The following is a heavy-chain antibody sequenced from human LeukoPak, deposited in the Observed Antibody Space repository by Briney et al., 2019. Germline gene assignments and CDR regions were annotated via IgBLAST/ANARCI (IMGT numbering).Heavy chain of an antibody. CDR2: IWYDGSNK. J-gene: IGHJ4*02. Sequence: GGSLRFSCAASGFTFSKYGMHWVRQAPGKGLEWVAVIWYDGSNKYYADSVRGRFTNSRDNSKNTLYLQMNSLRAEDTAVYYCARDLRPQYSSTWFDYWGQGTLVTVSS. CDR3: ARDLRPQYSSTWFDY. D-gene: IGHD6-13*01. CDR1: GFTFSKYG. V-gene: IGHV3-33*01.